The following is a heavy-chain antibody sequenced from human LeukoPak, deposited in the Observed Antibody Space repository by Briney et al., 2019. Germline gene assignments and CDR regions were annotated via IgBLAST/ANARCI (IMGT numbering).Heavy chain of an antibody. CDR2: ISSSSSYI. D-gene: IGHD1-26*01. Sequence: PGGSLRLSCAASGFTFSSYSMNWVRQAPGKGREGVSSISSSSSYIYYADSVKGRFTISRDNAKNSLYLQMNSLRAEDTAVYYCARDRSYGYGMDVWGQGTTVTVSS. J-gene: IGHJ6*02. CDR1: GFTFSSYS. CDR3: ARDRSYGYGMDV. V-gene: IGHV3-21*01.